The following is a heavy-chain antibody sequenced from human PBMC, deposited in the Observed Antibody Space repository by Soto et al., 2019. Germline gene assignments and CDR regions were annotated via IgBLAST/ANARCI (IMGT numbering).Heavy chain of an antibody. CDR2: ISSNGGST. D-gene: IGHD1-7*01. V-gene: IGHV3-64D*06. CDR3: VKDRRTTRRAMDV. CDR1: GFTFSSCA. Sequence: EVQLVESGGGLVQPGGSLRLSCSASGFTFSSCAMHWVRQAAEKGLEYVSGISSNGGSTYYADSVKDRFTISRDNSKNTLFLLVNSLTGEDTAVYYCVKDRRTTRRAMDVWVQGTTVTVSS. J-gene: IGHJ6*02.